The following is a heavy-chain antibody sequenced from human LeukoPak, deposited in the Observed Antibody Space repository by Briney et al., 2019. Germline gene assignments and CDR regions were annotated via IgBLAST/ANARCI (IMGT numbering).Heavy chain of an antibody. D-gene: IGHD1-7*01. CDR1: GFTFSDYY. Sequence: GGSLRLSCAASGFTFSDYYMSWIRQAPGKGLEWVSYISSSGSTIYYADSVKGRFTISRDNAKNSLYLQMNSLRAEDTAVYYCARDNWNYEAAFDIWGQGTMVTVSS. CDR3: ARDNWNYEAAFDI. J-gene: IGHJ3*02. V-gene: IGHV3-11*04. CDR2: ISSSGSTI.